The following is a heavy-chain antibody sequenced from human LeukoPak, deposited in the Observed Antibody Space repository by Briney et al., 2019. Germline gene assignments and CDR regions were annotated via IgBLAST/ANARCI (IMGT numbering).Heavy chain of an antibody. CDR3: AKDREYSYVYDAFDI. D-gene: IGHD3-16*01. V-gene: IGHV3-23*01. CDR1: GFTFSSYA. J-gene: IGHJ3*02. Sequence: GGSLRLSCAASGFTFSSYAMNWVRQAPGKRLEWVSSIIGSGGSTYYADSVKGRFTFSRDNSKNTLYLQMNSLRAEDTAVYYCAKDREYSYVYDAFDIWGQGTLVTVSS. CDR2: IIGSGGST.